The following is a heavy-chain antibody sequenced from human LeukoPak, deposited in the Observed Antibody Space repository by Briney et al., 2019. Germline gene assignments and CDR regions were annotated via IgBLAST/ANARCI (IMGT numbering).Heavy chain of an antibody. V-gene: IGHV4-59*12. CDR2: IYHSGST. Sequence: SETLSLTCTVSGGSISSYYWSWIRQPPGKGLERIGYIYHSGSTYYNPSLKSRVTISVDRSKNQFSLKLSSVTAADTAVYYCARVAPTYDFWSGYVVDPWGQGTLVTVSS. J-gene: IGHJ5*02. CDR1: GGSISSYY. CDR3: ARVAPTYDFWSGYVVDP. D-gene: IGHD3-3*01.